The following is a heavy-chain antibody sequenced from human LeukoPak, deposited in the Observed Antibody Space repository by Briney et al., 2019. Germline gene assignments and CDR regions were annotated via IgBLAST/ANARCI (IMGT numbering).Heavy chain of an antibody. CDR1: GYTFTGYN. D-gene: IGHD3-3*01. CDR3: ARSHSNWFDP. V-gene: IGHV1-2*02. Sequence: ASVKVSCKASGYTFTGYNMHWVRQAPGQGLEWLGWINPNTGDTKFAQNFQDRVTLMLDTYTKTGYMELSSLRFDDTAVYYCARSHSNWFDPWGQGTLVTVSS. J-gene: IGHJ5*02. CDR2: INPNTGDT.